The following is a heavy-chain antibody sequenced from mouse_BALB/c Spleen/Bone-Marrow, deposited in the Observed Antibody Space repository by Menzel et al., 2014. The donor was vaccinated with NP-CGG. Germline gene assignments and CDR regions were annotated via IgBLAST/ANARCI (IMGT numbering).Heavy chain of an antibody. CDR3: ARVTSSAVGAMDY. V-gene: IGHV2-9*02. D-gene: IGHD3-2*02. CDR2: IWAGGST. J-gene: IGHJ4*01. CDR1: GFSLTNYG. Sequence: VQVVESGPGLVAPSQRLSITCTVSGFSLTNYGVHWVRQPPGKGLEWLGVIWAGGSTNYNSALMSRLSISKDNSKSQVFLKMNSLQTDDTAMYYCARVTSSAVGAMDYWGQGTSVTVSS.